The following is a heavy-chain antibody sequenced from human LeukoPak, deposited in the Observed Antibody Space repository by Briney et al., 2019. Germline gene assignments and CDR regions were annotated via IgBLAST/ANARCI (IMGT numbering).Heavy chain of an antibody. V-gene: IGHV6-1*01. CDR3: ARDRPFDYFDY. J-gene: IGHJ4*02. CDR1: GDSVSSNSAS. CDR2: TYYRSKWYN. D-gene: IGHD3-3*01. Sequence: SQTLSLTCAISGDSVSSNSASWTWIRQSPSRGLEWLGRTYYRSKWYNDYAVSVKSRITINPDTSKNQLSLQLNSLTPEDTAVYYCARDRPFDYFDYWGQGTLVTVSS.